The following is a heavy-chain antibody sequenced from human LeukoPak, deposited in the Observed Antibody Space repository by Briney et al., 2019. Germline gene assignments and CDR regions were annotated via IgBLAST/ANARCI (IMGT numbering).Heavy chain of an antibody. CDR1: EFTFSSYS. D-gene: IGHD2-15*01. CDR3: AGIVVPPEGSYYYGMDV. V-gene: IGHV3-48*04. J-gene: IGHJ6*02. CDR2: ITNSGNSK. Sequence: GGSLRLSCAASEFTFSSYSMNWVRQAPGKGLEWVSYITNSGNSKSYADSVKGRFTISRDNAKNSPYLQMNSLRAEDTAVYYCAGIVVPPEGSYYYGMDVWGQGTTVTVSS.